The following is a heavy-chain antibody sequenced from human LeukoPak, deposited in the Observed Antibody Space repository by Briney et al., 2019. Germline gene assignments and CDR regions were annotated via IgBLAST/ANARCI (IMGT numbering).Heavy chain of an antibody. CDR3: ARGVDRSYWYFDL. V-gene: IGHV4-30-4*08. CDR1: GYSISSGYY. CDR2: IYYSGST. D-gene: IGHD3-3*01. Sequence: PSETLSLTCTVSGYSISSGYYWGWIRQPPGKGLEWIGYIYYSGSTYYNPSLKSRVTISVDTSKDQFSLKLSSVTAADTAVYYCARGVDRSYWYFDLWGRGTLVTVSS. J-gene: IGHJ2*01.